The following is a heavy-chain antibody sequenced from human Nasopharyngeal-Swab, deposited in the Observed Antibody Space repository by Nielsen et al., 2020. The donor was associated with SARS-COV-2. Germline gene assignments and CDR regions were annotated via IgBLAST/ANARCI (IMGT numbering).Heavy chain of an antibody. Sequence: SETLSLTCTVSGGSISSYYWSWIRQPPGKGLEWIGYIYYSGSTNYNPSLKSQVTISVDTSKNQFSLKLSSVTAADTAVYYCARDPWAHGGSFDIWGQGTMVTVSS. J-gene: IGHJ3*02. CDR3: ARDPWAHGGSFDI. CDR2: IYYSGST. V-gene: IGHV4-59*01. D-gene: IGHD2-15*01. CDR1: GGSISSYY.